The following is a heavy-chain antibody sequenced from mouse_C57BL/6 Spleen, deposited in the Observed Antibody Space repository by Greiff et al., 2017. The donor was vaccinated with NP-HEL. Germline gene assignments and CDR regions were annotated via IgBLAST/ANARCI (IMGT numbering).Heavy chain of an antibody. V-gene: IGHV1-72*01. Sequence: VQLQQPGAELVKPGASVKLSCKASGYTFTSYWMHWVKQRPGRGLEWIGRIDPNSGGTKYNEKFKSKATLTVDKPSSTAYIQLSSLTSEDSAVYYGARDVEWDYEYYFDYWGQGTTLTVSS. J-gene: IGHJ2*01. CDR3: ARDVEWDYEYYFDY. D-gene: IGHD2-4*01. CDR1: GYTFTSYW. CDR2: IDPNSGGT.